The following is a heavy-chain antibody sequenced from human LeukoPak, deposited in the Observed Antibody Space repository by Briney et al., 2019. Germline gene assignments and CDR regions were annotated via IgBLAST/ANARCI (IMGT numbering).Heavy chain of an antibody. CDR2: INTNTGNP. V-gene: IGHV7-4-1*02. CDR1: GYTFTSYA. CDR3: ARDYYDGHEDAFDI. J-gene: IGHJ3*02. D-gene: IGHD3-22*01. Sequence: GASVKVSCKASGYTFTSYAMNWVRQAPGQGLEWMGWINTNTGNPAYAQGFTGRFVFSLDTSVSTAYLQISSLKAEDTAVYYCARDYYDGHEDAFDIWGQGTMVTVSS.